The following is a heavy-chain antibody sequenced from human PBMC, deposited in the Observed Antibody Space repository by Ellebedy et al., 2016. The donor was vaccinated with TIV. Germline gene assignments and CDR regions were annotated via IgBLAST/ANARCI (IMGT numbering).Heavy chain of an antibody. CDR3: ARARTTVTTFWFDP. V-gene: IGHV4-30-2*01. J-gene: IGHJ5*02. Sequence: SETLSLTXAVSGDSISTSDYSWSWIRQPPGKGLEYIGHIYHDGSAYYNPSLRSRVTLSVDRSKNQLSLNLTSVTATDTAVYYCARARTTVTTFWFDPWGQGTLVTVSS. CDR2: IYHDGSA. CDR1: GDSISTSDYS. D-gene: IGHD4-17*01.